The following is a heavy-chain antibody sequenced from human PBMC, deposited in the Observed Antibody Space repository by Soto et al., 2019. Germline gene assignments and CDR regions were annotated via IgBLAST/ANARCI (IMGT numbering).Heavy chain of an antibody. CDR3: ARGSTNVRGAPSRVDP. V-gene: IGHV1-69*02. J-gene: IGHJ5*02. D-gene: IGHD3-10*01. CDR1: GGTFSRYT. Sequence: QVQLVQSGAEVKKPGSSVKVSCKASGGTFSRYTINWVRQAPGQGLEWMGRIIPIAAIANYTQKFQGRVKITVDKSSTTTYRELSSLRSDDTSVYYCARGSTNVRGAPSRVDPWGQGTLVTVSS. CDR2: IIPIAAIA.